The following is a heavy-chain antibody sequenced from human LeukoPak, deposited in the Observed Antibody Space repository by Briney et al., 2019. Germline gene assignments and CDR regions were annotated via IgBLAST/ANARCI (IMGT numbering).Heavy chain of an antibody. V-gene: IGHV3-23*01. D-gene: IGHD6-19*01. CDR3: AKDPRAVAGRDKQFDP. CDR2: ISGSGGST. J-gene: IGHJ5*02. CDR1: GFTLSSYT. Sequence: PGGSLRLSCAASGFTLSSYTMSWVRQAPGKGLEWVSSISGSGGSTHYADSVKGRFTISRDNSMNTLCLQMNSLRAEDTAVYYCAKDPRAVAGRDKQFDPWGQGTLVTVSS.